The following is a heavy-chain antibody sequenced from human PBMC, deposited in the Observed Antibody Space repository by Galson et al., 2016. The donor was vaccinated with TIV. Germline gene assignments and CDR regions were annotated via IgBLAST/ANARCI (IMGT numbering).Heavy chain of an antibody. CDR2: ISRGGSNYI. CDR1: GFSFSSYS. J-gene: IGHJ4*02. V-gene: IGHV3-21*01. CDR3: TRVGPLFGVEIDY. D-gene: IGHD3-3*01. Sequence: SLRLSCAASGFSFSSYSMNWVRQAPGKGLEWVSSISRGGSNYIYYADSVKGRFIISRDSAKNSLYLQMNSLRAEDTAVYYCTRVGPLFGVEIDYWGQGTLVTVSS.